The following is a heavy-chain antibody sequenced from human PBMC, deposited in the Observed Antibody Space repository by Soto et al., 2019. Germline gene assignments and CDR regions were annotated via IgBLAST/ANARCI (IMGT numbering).Heavy chain of an antibody. CDR3: AREETAWPLAYGLDV. J-gene: IGHJ6*02. Sequence: LRLSCAVSGFTFSNYYIHWVRQAPGKGLEWVSSIRSGRDTFYADSVKGRFSISRDDATSSVSLQMNNLRGEDTAVYFCAREETAWPLAYGLDVWGQGTTVTVSS. CDR1: GFTFSNYY. V-gene: IGHV3-21*01. D-gene: IGHD2-21*02. CDR2: IRSGRDT.